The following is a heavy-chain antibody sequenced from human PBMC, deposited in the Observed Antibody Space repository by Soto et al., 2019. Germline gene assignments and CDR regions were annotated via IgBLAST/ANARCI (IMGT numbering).Heavy chain of an antibody. CDR1: GYSISSSNW. CDR3: ARKFRDSSGWYVHWYFDL. D-gene: IGHD6-19*01. Sequence: QVQLQESGPGLVKPSDTLSLTCAVSGYSISSSNWWGWIRQPPGKGLEWIGYIYYSGSTYYNPSRKSRVTMSVDTSKNQFSLKLSSVTAVDTAVYYCARKFRDSSGWYVHWYFDLWGRGTLVTVSS. V-gene: IGHV4-28*01. J-gene: IGHJ2*01. CDR2: IYYSGST.